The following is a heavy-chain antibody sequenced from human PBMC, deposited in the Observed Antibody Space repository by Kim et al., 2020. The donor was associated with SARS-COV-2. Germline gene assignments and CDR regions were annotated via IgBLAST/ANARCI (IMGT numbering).Heavy chain of an antibody. V-gene: IGHV3-66*01. D-gene: IGHD2-2*01. Sequence: YADSVKGRFTISRDNSRNTLDLQMNSLRAEDTAVYYCARVKVVPAASFDLWGRGTLVAVSS. CDR3: ARVKVVPAASFDL. J-gene: IGHJ2*01.